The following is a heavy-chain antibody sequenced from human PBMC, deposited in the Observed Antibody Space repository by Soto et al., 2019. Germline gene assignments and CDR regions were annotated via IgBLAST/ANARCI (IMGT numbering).Heavy chain of an antibody. Sequence: AGGSLRLSCAASGFTFDDYAMHWVRQAPGKGLEWVSGISWNSGSIGYADSVKGRFTISRDNAKNSLYLQMNSLRAEDTALYYCVRGGVLRYFDWSSYFDYWGQGTLVTVSS. CDR1: GFTFDDYA. J-gene: IGHJ4*02. D-gene: IGHD3-9*01. CDR3: VRGGVLRYFDWSSYFDY. CDR2: ISWNSGSI. V-gene: IGHV3-9*01.